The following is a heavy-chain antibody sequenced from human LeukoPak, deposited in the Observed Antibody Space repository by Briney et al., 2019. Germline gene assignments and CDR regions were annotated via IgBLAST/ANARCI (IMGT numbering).Heavy chain of an antibody. J-gene: IGHJ4*02. Sequence: SETLSLTCAVYGGSFSGYYWSWIRQPPGKGLEWIGEINHSGSTNYNPSLKSRVTISVDTSKNQFSLKLSSVTAADTAVYYCARASSLYDFWSGYRTPLDYWGQGTLFTVSS. CDR1: GGSFSGYY. CDR2: INHSGST. V-gene: IGHV4-34*01. CDR3: ARASSLYDFWSGYRTPLDY. D-gene: IGHD3-3*01.